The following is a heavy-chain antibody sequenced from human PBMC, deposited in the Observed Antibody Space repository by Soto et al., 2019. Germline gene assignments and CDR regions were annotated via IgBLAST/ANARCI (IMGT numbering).Heavy chain of an antibody. Sequence: SVKVSCKASGCTFSSYAISWVRQAPGQGLEWMGEIIPIFGTANYAQKFQGRVTITADESTSTAYMELNRLISDDTAVYYCARMCSISTCLCDAHDIWGQGTLVTVSS. CDR1: GCTFSSYA. V-gene: IGHV1-69*13. J-gene: IGHJ3*02. D-gene: IGHD2-2*01. CDR2: IIPIFGTA. CDR3: ARMCSISTCLCDAHDI.